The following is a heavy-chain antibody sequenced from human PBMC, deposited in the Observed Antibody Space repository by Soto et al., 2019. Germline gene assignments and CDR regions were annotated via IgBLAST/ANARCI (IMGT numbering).Heavy chain of an antibody. CDR1: GYSLSTRGVA. D-gene: IGHD3-16*01. V-gene: IGHV2-5*02. CDR2: IYWDDDK. Sequence: QITLKESGPTLVKPTQTLTLTCTFSGYSLSTRGVAVGWIRQPPGKALEWLALIYWDDDKRYSPSLKSRLTITKDTSKNQVVLTMTNMDPVDTATYYCAHSLYDYVWGTNWFDPWGQGTLVTVSS. J-gene: IGHJ5*02. CDR3: AHSLYDYVWGTNWFDP.